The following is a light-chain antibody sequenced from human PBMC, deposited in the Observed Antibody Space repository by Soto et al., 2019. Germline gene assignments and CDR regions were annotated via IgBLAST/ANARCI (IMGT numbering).Light chain of an antibody. J-gene: IGKJ1*01. Sequence: IVMTQTPATLSVSPGERVTLSCRASQSVARNLAWFQEKPAQVPRLLIYGAPSRATGIQDRFSGSGSGTDFTLTIGRLEPEDFAVYYCKQYARSPMTFGQGTKVDI. CDR1: QSVARN. CDR3: KQYARSPMT. CDR2: GAP. V-gene: IGKV3-20*01.